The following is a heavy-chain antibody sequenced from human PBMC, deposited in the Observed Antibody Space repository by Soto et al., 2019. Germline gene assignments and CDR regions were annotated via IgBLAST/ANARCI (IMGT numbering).Heavy chain of an antibody. CDR2: IYYSGST. V-gene: IGHV4-59*01. J-gene: IGHJ6*02. CDR3: ARDLHPSVRGGYGMDV. CDR1: GGSISSYY. Sequence: PSETLSLTCTVSGGSISSYYWSWIRQPPGKGLEWIGYIYYSGSTNYNPSLKSRVTISVDTSKNQFSLKLSSVTAADTAVYYCARDLHPSVRGGYGMDVWGQGTTVTSP. D-gene: IGHD4-17*01.